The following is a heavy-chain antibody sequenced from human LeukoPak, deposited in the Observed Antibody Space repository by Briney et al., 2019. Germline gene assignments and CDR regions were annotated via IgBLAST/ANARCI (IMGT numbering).Heavy chain of an antibody. J-gene: IGHJ3*02. D-gene: IGHD3-10*01. CDR3: ARTGEYSGSGPSWAFDI. V-gene: IGHV4-34*01. Sequence: PSETLSLTCAVYGGSFSGYYWSWIRQPPGKWLEWIGEINHSGSTNYNPSLKSRVTISLGTSNNQFSLRLTSVTTSDTAVYYCARTGEYSGSGPSWAFDIWGQGTMVTVSS. CDR1: GGSFSGYY. CDR2: INHSGST.